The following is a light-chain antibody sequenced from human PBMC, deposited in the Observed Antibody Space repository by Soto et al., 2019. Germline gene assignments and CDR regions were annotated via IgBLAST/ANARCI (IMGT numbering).Light chain of an antibody. J-gene: IGKJ2*01. CDR1: QSISTW. Sequence: DIQMTQSPSTLSASVGDRVTITCRASQSISTWLAWYQQKPGKAPRLLIYEGSTLQSGVPSRFSGTGSGTSFTLTISSLQPDDFATYYCQQYKTYSPYTFGRGTKVDI. CDR2: EGS. V-gene: IGKV1-5*01. CDR3: QQYKTYSPYT.